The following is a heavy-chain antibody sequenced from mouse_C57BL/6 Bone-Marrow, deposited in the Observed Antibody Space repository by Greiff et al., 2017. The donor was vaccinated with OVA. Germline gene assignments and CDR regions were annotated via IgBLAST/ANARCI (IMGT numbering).Heavy chain of an antibody. Sequence: VQLQQSGPELVKPGASVKISCKASGYAFSSSWMNWVKQRPGKGLEWIGRIYPGDGDTNYNGKFKGKATLTADKSSSTAYMQLSSLTSEDSAVYFCARGGPNCGSSLDYWGQGTTLTVSS. CDR1: GYAFSSSW. CDR3: ARGGPNCGSSLDY. J-gene: IGHJ2*01. CDR2: IYPGDGDT. D-gene: IGHD1-1*01. V-gene: IGHV1-82*01.